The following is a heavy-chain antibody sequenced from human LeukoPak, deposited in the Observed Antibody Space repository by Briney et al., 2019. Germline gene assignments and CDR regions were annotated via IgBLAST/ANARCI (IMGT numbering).Heavy chain of an antibody. J-gene: IGHJ4*02. CDR1: GYTFTGYY. D-gene: IGHD3-3*01. V-gene: IGHV1-2*02. Sequence: ASVKVSCKASGYTFTGYYMHWVRQAPGQGLEWMGWINPNSGDTHYAQKFQGRVTMTRDTSISTAYMELSSLTFDDTAVYYCARDYDFWSGSLIDYWGQGTLVTVAS. CDR3: ARDYDFWSGSLIDY. CDR2: INPNSGDT.